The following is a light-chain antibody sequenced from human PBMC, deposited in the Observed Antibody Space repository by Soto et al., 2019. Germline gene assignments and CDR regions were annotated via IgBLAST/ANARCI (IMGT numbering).Light chain of an antibody. CDR2: GAS. CDR1: QSVSSY. V-gene: IGKV3-20*01. J-gene: IGKJ5*01. CDR3: QQYGGTPPIT. Sequence: EIVLTQSPAPLSLSPGERATLSFRASQSVSSYLAWYQQKPGQAPRLLIYGASSRAPGIPDRFSGRGSGTDFTLTIARLEPEDFAVYYCQQYGGTPPITFGQGTRLEIK.